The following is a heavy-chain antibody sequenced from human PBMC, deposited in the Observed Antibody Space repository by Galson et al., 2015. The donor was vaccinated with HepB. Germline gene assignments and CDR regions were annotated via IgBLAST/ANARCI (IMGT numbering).Heavy chain of an antibody. CDR1: GDSVSSHSAA. Sequence: CAISGDSVSSHSAAWNWIRQSPSRGLEWLGRTYYRSKWYNDYAVSVKSRITINPDTSKNQFSLQLNSVTPEDTAVYYCAREGYSSGWNYYYYYYMDVWGKGTTVTVSS. CDR2: TYYRSKWYN. D-gene: IGHD6-19*01. CDR3: AREGYSSGWNYYYYYYMDV. V-gene: IGHV6-1*01. J-gene: IGHJ6*03.